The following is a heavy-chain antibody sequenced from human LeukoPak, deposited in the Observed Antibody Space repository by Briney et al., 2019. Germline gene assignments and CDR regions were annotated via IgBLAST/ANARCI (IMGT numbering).Heavy chain of an antibody. Sequence: ASVKVSCKASGYTFTGYYIHWVRQAPGQGLEWMGWINPNSGGTNYAQKFQGRVTMTRDTSISTAYKELTRLRSDDTAVYYCARELGDSSGSFDYWGQGTLVTVSS. D-gene: IGHD3-22*01. V-gene: IGHV1-2*02. CDR2: INPNSGGT. CDR3: ARELGDSSGSFDY. J-gene: IGHJ4*02. CDR1: GYTFTGYY.